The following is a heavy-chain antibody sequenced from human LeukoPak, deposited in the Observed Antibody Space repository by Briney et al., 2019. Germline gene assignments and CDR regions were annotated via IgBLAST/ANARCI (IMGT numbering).Heavy chain of an antibody. J-gene: IGHJ4*02. V-gene: IGHV4-34*01. CDR1: GGSFSGYY. Sequence: SETLSLTCAVYGGSFSGYYWSWIRQPPGKGLEWIGEINHSGSTNYNPSLKSRVTISVDTSKNRFSLKLSFVTAADTAVYYCARNSYDSSGYNDYWGQGTLVTVSS. CDR3: ARNSYDSSGYNDY. CDR2: INHSGST. D-gene: IGHD3-22*01.